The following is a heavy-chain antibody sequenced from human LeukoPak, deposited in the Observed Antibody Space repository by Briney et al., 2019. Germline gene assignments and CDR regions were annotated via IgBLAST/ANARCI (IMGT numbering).Heavy chain of an antibody. D-gene: IGHD2-15*01. V-gene: IGHV3-30*03. CDR2: ISHDGINT. CDR3: ARGPYCSGGSCYPSWFDP. Sequence: GRSLRLSCAASRFSFSNYAMHWVRQDSGRGLEWLAVISHDGINTYYADSVKGRFTISRDNAKNSLYLQMNSLRAEDTAVYYCARGPYCSGGSCYPSWFDPWGQGTLVTVSS. J-gene: IGHJ5*02. CDR1: RFSFSNYA.